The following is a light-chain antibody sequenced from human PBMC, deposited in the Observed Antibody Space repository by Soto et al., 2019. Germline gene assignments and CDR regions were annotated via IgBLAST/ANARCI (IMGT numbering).Light chain of an antibody. V-gene: IGKV1-9*01. J-gene: IGKJ1*01. CDR1: QGISSY. CDR3: QQLNSHPRT. Sequence: IQLTQSPSSLSASVGDRVTITCRASQGISSYLAWYQQKPGKAPKLLIYAASTLQSGVPSRFSGSGSGTDFTLNISRLQPEDFATYYCQQLNSHPRTFGQGTNVEIK. CDR2: AAS.